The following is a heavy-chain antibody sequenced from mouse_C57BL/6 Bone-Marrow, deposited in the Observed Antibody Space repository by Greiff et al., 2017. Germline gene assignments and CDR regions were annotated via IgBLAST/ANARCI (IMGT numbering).Heavy chain of an antibody. CDR3: AIWHYYGSSYRFAY. V-gene: IGHV1-74*01. CDR2: IHPSDSDT. CDR1: GYTFTSYW. Sequence: VQLQQPGAELVKPGASVKVSCKASGYTFTSYWMHWVKQRPGQGLEWIGRIHPSDSDTNYNQKFKGKATLTVDKSSSTAYMQLSSLTSEDSAVYYCAIWHYYGSSYRFAYWGQGTLVTVSA. J-gene: IGHJ3*01. D-gene: IGHD1-1*01.